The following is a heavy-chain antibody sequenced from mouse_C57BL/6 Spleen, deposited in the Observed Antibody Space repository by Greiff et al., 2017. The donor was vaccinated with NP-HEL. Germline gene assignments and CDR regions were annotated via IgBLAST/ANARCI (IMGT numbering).Heavy chain of an antibody. Sequence: VKLQESGPELVKPGASVKISCKASGYAFSSSWMNWVKQRPGKGLEWIGRIYPGDGDTNYNGKFKGKATLTADKSSSTAYMQLSSLTSEDSAVYFCARSHYYGSSYPDYWGQGTTLTVSS. D-gene: IGHD1-1*01. CDR3: ARSHYYGSSYPDY. CDR2: IYPGDGDT. J-gene: IGHJ2*01. CDR1: GYAFSSSW. V-gene: IGHV1-82*01.